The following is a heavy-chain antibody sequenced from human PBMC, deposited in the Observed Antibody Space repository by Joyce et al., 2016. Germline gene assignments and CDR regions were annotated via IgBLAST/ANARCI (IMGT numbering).Heavy chain of an antibody. CDR1: GFTLNVAW. CDR3: AADVAEVGFGELDH. D-gene: IGHD3-10*01. J-gene: IGHJ4*02. Sequence: EVQVAEYGGGLVKPGGSLRLSCAASGFTLNVAWMTWVRQAPGKGLEWVGSIKSKTRGETTEYAAPVKGRFTISRDDSKNTVSLQMNGLRTEDTAVYFCAADVAEVGFGELDHWGQGTLVTVSS. CDR2: IKSKTRGETT. V-gene: IGHV3-15*01.